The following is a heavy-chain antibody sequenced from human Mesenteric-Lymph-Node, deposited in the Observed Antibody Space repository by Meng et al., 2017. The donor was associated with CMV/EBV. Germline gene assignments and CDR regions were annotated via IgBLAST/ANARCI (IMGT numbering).Heavy chain of an antibody. CDR1: GYTFTSYG. J-gene: IGHJ4*02. Sequence: ASVKVSCQASGYTFTSYGISWVRQAPGQGLEWMGWISAYNGNTNYAQKLQGRVTMTTDTSTSTAYMELRSLRSDDTAVYYCSRLQTYYDFWSGYYTGLIADYWGQGTLVTVSS. CDR3: SRLQTYYDFWSGYYTGLIADY. V-gene: IGHV1-18*01. CDR2: ISAYNGNT. D-gene: IGHD3-3*01.